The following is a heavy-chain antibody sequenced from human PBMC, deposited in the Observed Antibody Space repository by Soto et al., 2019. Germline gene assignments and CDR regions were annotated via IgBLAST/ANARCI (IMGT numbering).Heavy chain of an antibody. CDR3: ARSSNNLWGVDDY. D-gene: IGHD3-16*01. V-gene: IGHV3-30*03. Sequence: QVQLVESGGGVVQPGTSLRLSCAASGFTFSRYGMHWVRQAPGKGLEWVTVVSNDGGDKYYADFVEGRFTISRDNAKNTLYLQMNSLRAEDTAVYYCARSSNNLWGVDDYWGQGTLVTVSS. CDR2: VSNDGGDK. J-gene: IGHJ4*02. CDR1: GFTFSRYG.